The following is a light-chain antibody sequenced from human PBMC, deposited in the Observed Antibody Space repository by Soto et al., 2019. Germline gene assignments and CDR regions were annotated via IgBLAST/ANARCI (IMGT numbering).Light chain of an antibody. CDR1: QGITYY. J-gene: IGKJ4*01. CDR2: AAS. CDR3: QNYNSAPLT. V-gene: IGKV1-27*01. Sequence: DIQMTQSPSSLSASVGDRVTITCRASQGITYYLAWYQQKPGKVPKLLIYAASTLQSGVPSRFSGGGSWAQFTLTISSLQPEDVATYYCQNYNSAPLTFGGGTKGEIK.